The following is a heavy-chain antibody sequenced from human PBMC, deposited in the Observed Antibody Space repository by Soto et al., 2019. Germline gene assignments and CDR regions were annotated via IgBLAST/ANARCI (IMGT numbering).Heavy chain of an antibody. CDR2: ISGSGGST. CDR3: AKGRQVYTPHFDY. J-gene: IGHJ4*02. Sequence: PGGSLKLSCAASGFTFSSYAMSWVRQAPGKGLEWVSAISGSGGSTYYADSVKGRFTISRDNSKNTLYLQMNSMRAEDTAVCYCAKGRQVYTPHFDYWGQGTLVTVSS. V-gene: IGHV3-23*01. D-gene: IGHD2-2*02. CDR1: GFTFSSYA.